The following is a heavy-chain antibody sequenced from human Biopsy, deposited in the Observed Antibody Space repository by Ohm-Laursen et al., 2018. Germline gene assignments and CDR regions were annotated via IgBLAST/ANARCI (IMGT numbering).Heavy chain of an antibody. D-gene: IGHD6-13*01. V-gene: IGHV1-8*01. J-gene: IGHJ4*02. CDR2: VNPNSGNT. CDR1: GYTFTNYD. CDR3: AREPFGQQLGPFDY. Sequence: SVKVSCKASGYTFTNYDINWVRQAPGQGPEWMGWVNPNSGNTGYAQKFQGRVAMTRSTSISTAYMELSSLTSEDTAAYYCAREPFGQQLGPFDYWGQGALVIVSS.